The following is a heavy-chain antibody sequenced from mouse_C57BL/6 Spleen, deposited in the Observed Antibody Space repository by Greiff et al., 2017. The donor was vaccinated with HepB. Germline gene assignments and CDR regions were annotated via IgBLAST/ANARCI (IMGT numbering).Heavy chain of an antibody. CDR3: ARTGPYYFDY. V-gene: IGHV7-3*01. Sequence: VQLKESGGGLVQPGGSLSLSCAASGFTFTDYYMSWVRQPPGKALEWLGFIRNKANGYTTEYSASVKGRFTISRDNSQSILYLQMNALRAEDSATYYCARTGPYYFDYWGQGTTLTVSS. D-gene: IGHD4-1*01. J-gene: IGHJ2*01. CDR1: GFTFTDYY. CDR2: IRNKANGYTT.